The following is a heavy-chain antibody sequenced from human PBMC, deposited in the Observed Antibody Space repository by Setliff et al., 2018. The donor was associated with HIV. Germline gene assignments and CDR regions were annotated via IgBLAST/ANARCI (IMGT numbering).Heavy chain of an antibody. V-gene: IGHV4-59*11. D-gene: IGHD3-3*01. CDR3: ARGLSIFGVATPGFYSFMDV. CDR1: GGSITGHY. Sequence: SETLSLTCTVSGGSITGHYWSWIRQPPGKGLEWIVYINYSGSSNYNPPLKSRVSISLDTSKKQVSLQLNSVTAADTAVYYCARGLSIFGVATPGFYSFMDVWGKGTTVTVSS. CDR2: INYSGSS. J-gene: IGHJ6*03.